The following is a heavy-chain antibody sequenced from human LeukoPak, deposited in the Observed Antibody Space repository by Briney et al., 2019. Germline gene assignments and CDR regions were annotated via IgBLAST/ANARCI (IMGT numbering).Heavy chain of an antibody. Sequence: ASVKVSCKVSGYTLTELSMHWVRQAPGKGQEWMGGFDPEDGETIYAQKFQGRVTMTEDTSTDTAYMELSSLRSEDTAVYYCATAPVGASELYYFDYWGQGTLVTVSS. CDR2: FDPEDGET. D-gene: IGHD1-26*01. J-gene: IGHJ4*02. V-gene: IGHV1-24*01. CDR3: ATAPVGASELYYFDY. CDR1: GYTLTELS.